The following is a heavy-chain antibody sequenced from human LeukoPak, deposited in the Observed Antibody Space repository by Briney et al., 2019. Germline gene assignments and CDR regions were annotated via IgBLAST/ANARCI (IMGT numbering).Heavy chain of an antibody. V-gene: IGHV3-53*01. Sequence: GGSLRLSCAASGFTVSSNYMSWVRQAPGKGLEWVSVIYSGGSTFYADSVKGRFTISRDNSKNTLYLQMNSLRAEDTAVYYCAKNLDSSGYYYVSAPGDYWGQGTLVTVSS. J-gene: IGHJ4*02. CDR3: AKNLDSSGYYYVSAPGDY. CDR2: IYSGGST. D-gene: IGHD3-22*01. CDR1: GFTVSSNY.